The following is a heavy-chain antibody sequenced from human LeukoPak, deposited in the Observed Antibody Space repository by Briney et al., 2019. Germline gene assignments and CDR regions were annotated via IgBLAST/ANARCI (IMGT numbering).Heavy chain of an antibody. CDR3: ASDGATGLCSGGSCYGYYCDY. CDR2: IWNDGSNK. D-gene: IGHD2-15*01. J-gene: IGHJ4*02. CDR1: GYSFSAYG. Sequence: PGKSLRLSCAPSGYSFSAYGMHCVRQAPGKGLEWVAIIWNDGSNKYYADSVKGRFSISRDNSKNTLYLQMNSLRAEDTAVYYCASDGATGLCSGGSCYGYYCDYWGQGTLVPVSS. V-gene: IGHV3-33*01.